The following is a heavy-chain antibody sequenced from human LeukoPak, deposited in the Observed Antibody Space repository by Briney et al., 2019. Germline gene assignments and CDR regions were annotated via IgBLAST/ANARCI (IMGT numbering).Heavy chain of an antibody. Sequence: SETLSLTCTVSGGSISSSSYYWGWIRQPPGTGLEWIGSIYYSGSTYYNPSLKSRVTISVDTSKNQFSLKLSSVTAADTAVYYCARDRRELPAVSLDYWGQGTLVTVSS. CDR1: GGSISSSSYY. CDR2: IYYSGST. CDR3: ARDRRELPAVSLDY. J-gene: IGHJ4*02. V-gene: IGHV4-39*07. D-gene: IGHD1-26*01.